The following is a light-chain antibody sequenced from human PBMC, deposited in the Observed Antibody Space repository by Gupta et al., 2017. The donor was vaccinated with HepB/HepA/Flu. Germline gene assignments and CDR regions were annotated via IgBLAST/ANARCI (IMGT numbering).Light chain of an antibody. V-gene: IGKV1-39*01. CDR2: GAS. CDR1: HSISAY. Sequence: DIQMTQSPSSLSASVGDRVTITCRASHSISAYLNWYQQKPGRAPRLLIYGASNLQTGVPSRVSGSGSGTDFTLTISRLQPEDVATFYCQQSYIIPYTFGQGTKVEI. J-gene: IGKJ2*01. CDR3: QQSYIIPYT.